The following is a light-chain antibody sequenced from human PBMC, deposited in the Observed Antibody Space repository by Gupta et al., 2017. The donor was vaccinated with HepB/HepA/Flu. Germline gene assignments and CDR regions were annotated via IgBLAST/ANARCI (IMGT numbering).Light chain of an antibody. CDR2: QDS. J-gene: IGLJ1*01. V-gene: IGLV3-1*01. Sequence: SYELTQPPSASVSPGQTASITCSGDKLGDKYACWYQQKPGQSPVLVIYQDSKRPSGIPERFSGSNSGNTATLTISGTQAMDEADYYCQAWDSSTWVFGTGTKVTVL. CDR1: KLGDKY. CDR3: QAWDSSTWV.